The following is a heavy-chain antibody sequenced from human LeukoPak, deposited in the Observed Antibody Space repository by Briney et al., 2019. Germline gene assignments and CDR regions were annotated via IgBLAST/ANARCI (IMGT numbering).Heavy chain of an antibody. J-gene: IGHJ2*01. V-gene: IGHV4-34*01. CDR3: ARSGRRGVGATGRRYFDL. Sequence: PSETLSLTCAVYGGSFSGYYWSWLSQPPGKGLEWIGEINHSGSTNYIPSLKSRVTISVDTSKNQFSLKLSSVTAADTAVYYCARSGRRGVGATGRRYFDLWGRGTLVTVSS. D-gene: IGHD1-26*01. CDR2: INHSGST. CDR1: GGSFSGYY.